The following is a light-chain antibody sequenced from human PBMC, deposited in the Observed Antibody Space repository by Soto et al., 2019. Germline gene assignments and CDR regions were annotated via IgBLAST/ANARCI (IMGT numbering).Light chain of an antibody. Sequence: EIVLTQSPGTLSLSPGERATLSCRASQSVSSSYLAWYQQKPGQAPRLLIYGASSRATGIPDRFSSSGSVTDLTLTISRLEPDDFAVYYCQQYGSSSPTFGQGTNVEIK. V-gene: IGKV3-20*01. CDR1: QSVSSSY. J-gene: IGKJ1*01. CDR3: QQYGSSSPT. CDR2: GAS.